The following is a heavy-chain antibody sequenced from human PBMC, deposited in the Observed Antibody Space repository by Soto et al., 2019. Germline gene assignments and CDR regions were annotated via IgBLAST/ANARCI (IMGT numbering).Heavy chain of an antibody. Sequence: QVQLVESGGGVVQPGRSLRLSCAASGFTFSSYAMHWVRQAPGKGLEWVAVISYDGSNKYYADSVKGRFTISRDNSKNTLYLQMNSLRAEVTAVYYCARDRTGVVVPAALVWGQGTLVTVSS. V-gene: IGHV3-30-3*01. D-gene: IGHD2-2*01. CDR2: ISYDGSNK. CDR3: ARDRTGVVVPAALV. J-gene: IGHJ4*02. CDR1: GFTFSSYA.